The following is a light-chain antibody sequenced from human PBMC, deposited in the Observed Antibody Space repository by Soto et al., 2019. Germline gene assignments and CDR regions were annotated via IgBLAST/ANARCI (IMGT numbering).Light chain of an antibody. CDR2: GAS. CDR3: KQFINSPYMYI. J-gene: IGKJ2*01. CDR1: QDVGTNY. V-gene: IGKV3-20*01. Sequence: EVVLTQSPGTLSLSPGEGATLSCRSSQDVGTNYLAWYQQKPGQAPRLLIFGASSRASGVPGRFSGSGSETDFTIPISRLEPEDSAVYYCKQFINSPYMYIFGPGTKLEI.